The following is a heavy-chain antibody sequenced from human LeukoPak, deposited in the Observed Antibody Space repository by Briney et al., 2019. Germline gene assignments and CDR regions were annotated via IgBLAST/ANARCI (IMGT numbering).Heavy chain of an antibody. V-gene: IGHV3-33*01. CDR3: AREVSYYYYGMDV. Sequence: GGSLRLSCAASGFTFSSYGMHWVRQAPGKGLEWVAVIWYDGSNKYYVDSVKGRFTISRDNSKNTVYLQMNSLRAEDTAVYYCAREVSYYYYGMDVWGQGTTVTVSS. CDR2: IWYDGSNK. CDR1: GFTFSSYG. J-gene: IGHJ6*02.